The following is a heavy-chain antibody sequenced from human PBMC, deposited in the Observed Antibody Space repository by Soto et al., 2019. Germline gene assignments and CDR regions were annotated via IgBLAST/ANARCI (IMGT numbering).Heavy chain of an antibody. CDR1: GGTFSSYA. CDR2: IIPIFGTA. V-gene: IGHV1-69*13. J-gene: IGHJ4*02. Sequence: SVKVSCKASGGTFSSYAISWVRQAPRQGLEWMGGIIPIFGTANYAQKFQGRVTITADESTSTAYMELSSLRSEDTAVYYCASDYYYGSGSYLYYFDYWGQGTLVTVSS. D-gene: IGHD3-10*01. CDR3: ASDYYYGSGSYLYYFDY.